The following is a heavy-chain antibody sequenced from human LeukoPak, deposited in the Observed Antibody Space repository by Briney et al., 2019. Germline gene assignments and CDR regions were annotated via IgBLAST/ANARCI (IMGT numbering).Heavy chain of an antibody. CDR2: IDFI. CDR1: GFTVSSNY. CDR3: ARASRASAWYIDEY. J-gene: IGHJ4*02. D-gene: IGHD6-19*01. V-gene: IGHV3-21*06. Sequence: GGSLRLSCAASGFTVSSNYMSWVRQAPGKGLEWVASIDFIFYGDSVKGRFTISRDNAKNLLYLQLSSLRDDDSAIYYCARASRASAWYIDEYWGQGTLVTVSS.